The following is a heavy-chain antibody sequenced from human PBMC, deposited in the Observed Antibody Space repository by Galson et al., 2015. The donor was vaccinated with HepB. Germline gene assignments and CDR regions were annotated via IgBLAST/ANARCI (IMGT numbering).Heavy chain of an antibody. Sequence: SLRLSCAASGFTFSSYSMNWVRQAPGKGLEWVSYISSSSSTIYYADSVKGRFTISRDNAKNSLYLQMNSPRDEDTAVYYCATPPSPAYYYGSGTERGYYYYMDVWGKGTTVTVSS. CDR3: ATPPSPAYYYGSGTERGYYYYMDV. V-gene: IGHV3-48*02. CDR2: ISSSSSTI. CDR1: GFTFSSYS. D-gene: IGHD3-10*01. J-gene: IGHJ6*03.